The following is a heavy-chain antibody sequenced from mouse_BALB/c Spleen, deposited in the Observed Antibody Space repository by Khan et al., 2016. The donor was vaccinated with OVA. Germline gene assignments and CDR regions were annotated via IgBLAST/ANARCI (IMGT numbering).Heavy chain of an antibody. Sequence: QVQLKQSGPGLVAPSQSLSITCTISGFSLTNYCIHLVRQPPGKSLEWLVVLWSAGSTTYNSTLKSRLSITKDNSTSQVFLKMNSLQSEDTAMYYCARQPYYHYYVLDYWGQGTSVTVSS. V-gene: IGHV2-6-1*01. CDR3: ARQPYYHYYVLDY. J-gene: IGHJ4*01. CDR2: LWSAGST. CDR1: GFSLTNYC. D-gene: IGHD2-10*01.